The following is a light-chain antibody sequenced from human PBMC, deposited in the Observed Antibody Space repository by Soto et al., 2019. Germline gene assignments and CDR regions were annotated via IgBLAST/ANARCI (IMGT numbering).Light chain of an antibody. CDR2: AAS. V-gene: IGKV1-9*01. CDR3: QQYYSFPYT. CDR1: QGISSY. Sequence: DIQMTQSPSTLCAFVGDRVTITCRASQGISSYLAWYQQKPGKAPELLIYAASTLRSGVPSRFSGSGSGTDFTLTISCLQSEDFATYYCQQYYSFPYTFGQGTRLEIK. J-gene: IGKJ5*01.